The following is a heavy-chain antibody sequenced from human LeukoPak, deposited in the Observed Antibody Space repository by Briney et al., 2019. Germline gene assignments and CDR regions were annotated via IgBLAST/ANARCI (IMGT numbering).Heavy chain of an antibody. J-gene: IGHJ4*02. CDR2: ISWNSGSI. D-gene: IGHD4-23*01. V-gene: IGHV3-9*01. CDR3: AKDDDYGGKGAVDY. Sequence: GGSLRLSCAASGFTFDDYAMHWVRQAPGKGLEWVSGISWNSGSIGYAYSVKGRFTISRDNAKNSLYLQMNSLRAEDTALYYCAKDDDYGGKGAVDYWGQRTLVTVSS. CDR1: GFTFDDYA.